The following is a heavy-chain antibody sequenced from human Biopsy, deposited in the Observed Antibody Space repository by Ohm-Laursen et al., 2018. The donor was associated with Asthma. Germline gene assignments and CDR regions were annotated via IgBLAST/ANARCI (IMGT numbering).Heavy chain of an antibody. D-gene: IGHD2-2*01. J-gene: IGHJ4*02. CDR2: ISYDGSKK. CDR1: GVSLSSFG. CDR3: AREGHEYCSSTSCASFDY. V-gene: IGHV3-30*03. Sequence: SLRLSCTASGVSLSSFGMNWVRQAPGKGLEWVAVISYDGSKKEYGDSVKGRFTISRDNSKNTLYLQMNSLRAEDTAVYYCAREGHEYCSSTSCASFDYWGQGTLVTVSS.